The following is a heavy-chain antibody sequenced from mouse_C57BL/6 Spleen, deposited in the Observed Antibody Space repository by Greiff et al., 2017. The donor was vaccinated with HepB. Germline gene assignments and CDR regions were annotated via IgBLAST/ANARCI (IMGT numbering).Heavy chain of an antibody. CDR2: IYPGDGDT. CDR1: GYAFSSYW. Sequence: VQLQQSGAELVKPGASVKISCKASGYAFSSYWMNWVKQRPGKGLAWIGQIYPGDGDTNYNGKFKGKATLTADKSSSTAYMQLSSLTSGDSAVYFCAKRSRDYDFAYWGQGTLVTVSA. D-gene: IGHD2-4*01. J-gene: IGHJ3*01. V-gene: IGHV1-80*01. CDR3: AKRSRDYDFAY.